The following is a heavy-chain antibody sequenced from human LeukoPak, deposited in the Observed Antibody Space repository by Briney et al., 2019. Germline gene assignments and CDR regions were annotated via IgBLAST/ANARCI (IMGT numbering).Heavy chain of an antibody. J-gene: IGHJ4*02. CDR3: ARDYFADMYYFDY. CDR1: GFTFSSYA. Sequence: PGGSLRLSCAASGFTFSSYAMHWVRQAPGKGLEWVAVISYDGSNKYYADSVKGRFTISRDNSKNTLYLQMSSLRAEDTAVYYCARDYFADMYYFDYWGQGTLVTVSS. CDR2: ISYDGSNK. D-gene: IGHD2/OR15-2a*01. V-gene: IGHV3-30*15.